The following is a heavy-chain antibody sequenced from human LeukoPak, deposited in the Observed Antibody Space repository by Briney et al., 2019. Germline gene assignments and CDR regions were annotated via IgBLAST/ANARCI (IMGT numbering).Heavy chain of an antibody. CDR3: ARHGKRDSTYRYWYFDL. J-gene: IGHJ2*01. D-gene: IGHD3-16*02. Sequence: GGSLRLSCAASGFTFSSYSMNWVRQAPGKGLEWVSSISSSSSYIYYADSVKGRFTISRDNAKNSLYLQMNSLRAEDTAVYYCARHGKRDSTYRYWYFDLWGRGTLVTVSS. CDR2: ISSSSSYI. CDR1: GFTFSSYS. V-gene: IGHV3-21*01.